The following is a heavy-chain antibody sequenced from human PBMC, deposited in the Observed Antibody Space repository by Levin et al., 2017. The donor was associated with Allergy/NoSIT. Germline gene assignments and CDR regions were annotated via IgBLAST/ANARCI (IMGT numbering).Heavy chain of an antibody. Sequence: ASVKVSCKASGGTFSSYAISWVRQAPGQGLEWMGGIIPIFGTANYAQKFQGRVTITADKSTSTAYMELSSLRSEDTAVYYCAREFGSGPLTTVMEAGWFDPWGQGTLVTVSS. CDR3: AREFGSGPLTTVMEAGWFDP. D-gene: IGHD4-17*01. CDR1: GGTFSSYA. CDR2: IIPIFGTA. V-gene: IGHV1-69*06. J-gene: IGHJ5*02.